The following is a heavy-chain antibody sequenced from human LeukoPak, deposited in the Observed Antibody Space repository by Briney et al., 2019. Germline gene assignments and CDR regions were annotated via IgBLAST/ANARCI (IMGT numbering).Heavy chain of an antibody. CDR3: AHSYFDTSGYYVDY. CDR1: GFSRSTSGVG. J-gene: IGHJ4*02. Sequence: ESGPTLVKPTQTLTLTCTFSGFSRSTSGVGVGWIRQPPGKALKWLALIYWDDDKRYSPSLKSRLTITKYTSKNQVVLTMTNMDPVDTATYYCAHSYFDTSGYYVDYWGQGTLVTVSS. V-gene: IGHV2-5*02. CDR2: IYWDDDK. D-gene: IGHD3-22*01.